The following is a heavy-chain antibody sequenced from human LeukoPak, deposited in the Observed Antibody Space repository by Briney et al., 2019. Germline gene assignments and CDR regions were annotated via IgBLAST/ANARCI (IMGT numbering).Heavy chain of an antibody. CDR1: GYTFTTYE. CDR2: INAGNGNT. D-gene: IGHD6-6*01. CDR3: ARGRSSSSGRPSWFDP. V-gene: IGHV1-3*01. Sequence: ASVKVSCKASGYTFTTYEMNWVRQAPGQRLEWMGWINAGNGNTKYSQKSQGRVTITRDTSASTAYMELSSLRSEDTAVYYCARGRSSSSGRPSWFDPWGQGTLVTVSS. J-gene: IGHJ5*02.